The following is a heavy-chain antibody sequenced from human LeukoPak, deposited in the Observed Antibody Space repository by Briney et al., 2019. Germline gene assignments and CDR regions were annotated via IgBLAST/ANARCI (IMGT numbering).Heavy chain of an antibody. CDR1: GFTVSSNY. V-gene: IGHV3-53*01. J-gene: IGHJ4*02. Sequence: PGGSLRLSCAASGFTVSSNYMSWVRQAPGKGLEWVSVIYSGGSTYYADSVKGRFTISRDNSKNTLYLQMNSLGAEDTAVYYCARGSGSYYAPPWYWGQGTLVTVSS. CDR3: ARGSGSYYAPPWY. D-gene: IGHD3-10*01. CDR2: IYSGGST.